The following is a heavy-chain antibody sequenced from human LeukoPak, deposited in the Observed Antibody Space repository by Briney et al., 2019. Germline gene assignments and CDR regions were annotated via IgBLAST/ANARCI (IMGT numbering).Heavy chain of an antibody. J-gene: IGHJ6*02. CDR3: ARARIAAAGNNYYYGMDV. V-gene: IGHV4-59*01. Sequence: PSETLSLTCTVSGGSISSYYWSWIRQPPGKGLEWIGYIYYSGSTNYNPSLKSRVTISVDTSKNQFSLKLGSVTAADTAVYYCARARIAAAGNNYYYGMDVWGQGTTVTVSS. CDR1: GGSISSYY. D-gene: IGHD6-13*01. CDR2: IYYSGST.